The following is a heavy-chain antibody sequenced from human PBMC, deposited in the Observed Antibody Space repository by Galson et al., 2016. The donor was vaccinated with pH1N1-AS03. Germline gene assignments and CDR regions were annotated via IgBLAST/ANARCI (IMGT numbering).Heavy chain of an antibody. V-gene: IGHV2-5*02. CDR1: GFSLSAGGVH. CDR3: ARSTRVNEGLDS. Sequence: PALVKPTQTLTLTCTVSGFSLSAGGVHVAWIRQSPGKALEWLALIYWDGDERYNSSLRSRLSISGDTSKNHVVLTMTSVGPMDTGTYYCARSTRVNEGLDSWGQGTLVSVSS. CDR2: IYWDGDE. J-gene: IGHJ4*02. D-gene: IGHD2-8*01.